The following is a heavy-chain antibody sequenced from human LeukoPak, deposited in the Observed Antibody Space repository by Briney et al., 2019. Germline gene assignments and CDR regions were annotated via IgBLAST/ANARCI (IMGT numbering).Heavy chain of an antibody. CDR1: GFTFSSYA. J-gene: IGHJ5*02. CDR3: AKGGHIVVVTAIRWFDP. V-gene: IGHV3-23*01. D-gene: IGHD2-21*02. Sequence: GGSLRLSCAASGFTFSSYAMSWVRQAPGKGLEWVSAISGSGGSTYYADSVKGRFTIPRDNSKNTLYLQMNSLRAEDTAVYYCAKGGHIVVVTAIRWFDPWGQGTLVTVSS. CDR2: ISGSGGST.